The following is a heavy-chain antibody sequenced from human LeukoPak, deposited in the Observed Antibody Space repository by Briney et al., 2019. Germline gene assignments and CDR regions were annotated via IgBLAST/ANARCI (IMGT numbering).Heavy chain of an antibody. CDR2: INWNGGSI. V-gene: IGHV3-20*04. CDR3: ARDPTEGFEELLSPPDY. J-gene: IGHJ4*02. Sequence: GGSLRLSCAASGFIFSDYYMSWVRQGPGKGLEWVSGINWNGGSIGYADSVKGRFTISRDNAKNSLYLQMNSLRAEDTALYYCARDPTEGFEELLSPPDYWGQGTLVTVSS. D-gene: IGHD3-10*01. CDR1: GFIFSDYY.